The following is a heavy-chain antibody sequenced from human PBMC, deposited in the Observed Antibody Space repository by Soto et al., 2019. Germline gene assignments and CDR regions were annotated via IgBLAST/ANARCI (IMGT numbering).Heavy chain of an antibody. D-gene: IGHD2-21*01. CDR1: GFTFSSYG. Sequence: GGSLRLSCAASGFTFSSYGMHWVRQAPGKGLEWVAVIWYDGSNKYYADSVKGRFTISRDNSKNTLYLQMNSLRAEDTAVYYCARDRFAYSILNWFDPWGQGTLVTVSS. CDR3: ARDRFAYSILNWFDP. V-gene: IGHV3-33*01. J-gene: IGHJ5*02. CDR2: IWYDGSNK.